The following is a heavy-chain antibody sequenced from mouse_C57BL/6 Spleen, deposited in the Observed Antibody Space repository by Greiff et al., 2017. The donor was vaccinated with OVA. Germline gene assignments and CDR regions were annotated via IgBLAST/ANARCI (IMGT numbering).Heavy chain of an antibody. Sequence: VQLQHSGAELVRPGASVKLSCTASGFNIKDDYMHWVKQRPEQGLEWIGWIDPENGDTEYASKFQGKATITADTSSNTAYLQLSSLTSEDTAVYYCTTDGYSDYWGQGTTLTVSS. V-gene: IGHV14-4*01. CDR3: TTDGYSDY. D-gene: IGHD2-3*01. J-gene: IGHJ2*01. CDR2: IDPENGDT. CDR1: GFNIKDDY.